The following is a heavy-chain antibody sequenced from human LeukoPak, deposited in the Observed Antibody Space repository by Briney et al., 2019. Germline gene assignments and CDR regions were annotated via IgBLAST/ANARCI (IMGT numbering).Heavy chain of an antibody. V-gene: IGHV4-59*08. CDR2: VYYSGST. CDR1: GGSISIYY. J-gene: IGHJ5*01. Sequence: SETLSLTCTVSGGSISIYYWTWIRQPPGKGLEWIGNVYYSGSTNYNPSLKSRVTISVDTSKNQFSLKLNSMTAADTAVYYCARGQLVGATNWFDTWGRGTLSPSPQ. CDR3: ARGQLVGATNWFDT. D-gene: IGHD1-26*01.